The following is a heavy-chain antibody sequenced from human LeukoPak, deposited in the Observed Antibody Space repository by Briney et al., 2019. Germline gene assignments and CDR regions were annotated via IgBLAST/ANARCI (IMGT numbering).Heavy chain of an antibody. D-gene: IGHD2-2*01. Sequence: ASVTVSCKASGYTFTSYGISWVRQAPGQGLEWMGWISAYNGNTNYAQKLQGRVTMTTDTSTSTAYMELRSLRSDDTAVYYCARVRGYCSSTSCYGENWFDPWGQGTLVTVSS. CDR3: ARVRGYCSSTSCYGENWFDP. J-gene: IGHJ5*02. CDR2: ISAYNGNT. CDR1: GYTFTSYG. V-gene: IGHV1-18*01.